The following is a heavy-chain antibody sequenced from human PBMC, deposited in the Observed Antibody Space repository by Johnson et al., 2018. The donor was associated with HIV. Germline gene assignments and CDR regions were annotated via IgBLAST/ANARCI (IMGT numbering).Heavy chain of an antibody. CDR3: ARERAWEDAFDI. CDR2: SSCSGSAI. D-gene: IGHD1-26*01. CDR1: GFKFHEYA. Sequence: VQLVESGGVVVQPGGSLRLSCAASGFKFHEYAMHWVRQAPGKGLEYASPFSSCSGSAIKYADSVKGRLTISRDNANTSLFLQMRSLRPEDTAVYFCARERAWEDAFDIWGQGTMVTVSS. V-gene: IGHV3-48*04. J-gene: IGHJ3*02.